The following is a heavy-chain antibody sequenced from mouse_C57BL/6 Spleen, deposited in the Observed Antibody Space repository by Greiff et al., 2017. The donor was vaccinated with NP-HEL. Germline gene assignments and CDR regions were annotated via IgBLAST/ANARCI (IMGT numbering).Heavy chain of an antibody. CDR1: GYAFSSSW. CDR2: IYPGDGDT. CDR3: ARKAAQATGVMDY. V-gene: IGHV1-82*01. J-gene: IGHJ4*01. D-gene: IGHD3-2*02. Sequence: VQLQQSGPELVKPGASVKISCKASGYAFSSSWMNWVKQRPGKGLEWIGRIYPGDGDTNYNGKFKGKATLTADKSSSTAYMQFSSLTSEDSAIYYCARKAAQATGVMDYWGQGTSVTVSS.